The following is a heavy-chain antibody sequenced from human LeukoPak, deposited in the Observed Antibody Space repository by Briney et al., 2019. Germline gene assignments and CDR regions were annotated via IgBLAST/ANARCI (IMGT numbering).Heavy chain of an antibody. D-gene: IGHD3-16*01. CDR3: ARRLRSRPVKISDPPGSIDP. CDR1: GYSISSGYY. V-gene: IGHV4-38-2*02. CDR2: IYHSGST. J-gene: IGHJ5*02. Sequence: PSETLSLTCTVSGYSISSGYYWGWIRQPPGKGLEWIGSIYHSGSTYYNPSLKSRVTISVDTSKNQFSLKLSSVTAADTAVYYCARRLRSRPVKISDPPGSIDPWGQGTLVTVSS.